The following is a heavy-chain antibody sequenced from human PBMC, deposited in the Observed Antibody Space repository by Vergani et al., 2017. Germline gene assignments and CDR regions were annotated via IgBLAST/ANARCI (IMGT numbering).Heavy chain of an antibody. CDR1: GLTFSSYA. V-gene: IGHV3-30-3*01. Sequence: QVQLVESGGGVVQPGRSLRLSCAASGLTFSSYAMHWVRQAPGKGLEWVAVISYDGSNKYYADSVKGRFTISRDNSKNTLYLQMNSLRAEDTAVYYCARDSLAAAGTMGYWGQGTLVTVSS. CDR3: ARDSLAAAGTMGY. J-gene: IGHJ4*02. D-gene: IGHD6-13*01. CDR2: ISYDGSNK.